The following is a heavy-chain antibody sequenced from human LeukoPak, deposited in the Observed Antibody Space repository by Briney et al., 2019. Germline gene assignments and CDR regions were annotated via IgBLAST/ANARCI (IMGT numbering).Heavy chain of an antibody. J-gene: IGHJ4*02. Sequence: PGGSLRLSRGASGFTFSSYWMHWVRQAPGEGLVWVSRINSDGSITTYADSVKGRFTISRDNAENTLYLQMNSLRAEDTAVYYCARDRDGYAIFDYWGQGTLVTVSS. CDR1: GFTFSSYW. CDR2: INSDGSIT. V-gene: IGHV3-74*01. D-gene: IGHD5-24*01. CDR3: ARDRDGYAIFDY.